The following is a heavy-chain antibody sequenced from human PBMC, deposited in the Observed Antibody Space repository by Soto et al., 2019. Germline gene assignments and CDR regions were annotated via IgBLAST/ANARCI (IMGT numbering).Heavy chain of an antibody. D-gene: IGHD1-1*01. CDR2: IFPGDADT. V-gene: IGHV5-51*01. CDR3: ATRDTNSLAGFGY. Sequence: GESLKISCKASGYSFNTYWIGWVRQMPGKGLEWMGIIFPGDADTRYSPSFQGQVTISADKSASTAYLQRSSLKASDTAIYYCATRDTNSLAGFGYWGQGTLVTVSS. J-gene: IGHJ4*02. CDR1: GYSFNTYW.